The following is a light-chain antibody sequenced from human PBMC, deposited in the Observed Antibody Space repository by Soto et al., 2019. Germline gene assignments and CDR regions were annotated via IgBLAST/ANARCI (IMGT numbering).Light chain of an antibody. J-gene: IGLJ2*01. Sequence: QSALTQPPSASGSPGQSVTISCTGTSSDVGGYNYVSWYQQHPGKAPKLMISEVSKRPSGVPDRFSGSKSGNTASLTVFGLQAEDEADYYCSSFAGNNNLVFGAGTKLTVL. CDR1: SSDVGGYNY. CDR2: EVS. V-gene: IGLV2-8*01. CDR3: SSFAGNNNLV.